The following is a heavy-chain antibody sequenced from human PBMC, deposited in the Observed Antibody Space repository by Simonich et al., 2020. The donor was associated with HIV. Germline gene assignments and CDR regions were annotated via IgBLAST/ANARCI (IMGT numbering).Heavy chain of an antibody. CDR3: ARLTAGGLGEYFQH. D-gene: IGHD6-13*01. J-gene: IGHJ1*01. CDR1: GGSFSGYY. CDR2: INHSGST. Sequence: QVQLQQWGAGLLKPSETLSLTCAVYGGSFSGYYWGWIRQPPGKGLEWMWEINHSGSTNYNPSLKSRVTISVDTSKNQFSLKLSSVTAADTAVYYCARLTAGGLGEYFQHWGQGTLVTVSS. V-gene: IGHV4-34*01.